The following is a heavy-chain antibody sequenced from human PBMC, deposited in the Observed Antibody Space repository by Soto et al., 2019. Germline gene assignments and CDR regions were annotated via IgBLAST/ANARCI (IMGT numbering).Heavy chain of an antibody. CDR2: INAGNGNT. J-gene: IGHJ5*02. CDR3: SRGLSPLSTYYDFWSGYSNWFDP. D-gene: IGHD3-3*01. V-gene: IGHV1-3*01. CDR1: GYTFTSYA. Sequence: GASVKVSCKASGYTFTSYAMHWVRQAPGQRLEWMGWINAGNGNTKYSQKFQGRVTITRDTSASTAYMGLRSLRSEDTAVYYCSRGLSPLSTYYDFWSGYSNWFDPWGQGTLVTVSS.